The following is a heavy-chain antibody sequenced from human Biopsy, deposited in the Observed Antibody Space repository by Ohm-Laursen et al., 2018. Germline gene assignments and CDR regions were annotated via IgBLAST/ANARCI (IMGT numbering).Heavy chain of an antibody. V-gene: IGHV4-59*01. CDR3: ARVVGAATGFDQ. D-gene: IGHD1-26*01. J-gene: IGHJ4*02. CDR1: GGSISGYY. Sequence: SETLSLTCSISGGSISGYYWNWIRQSPGKGLEWIGYIWSSGTTDYNPSLQSRVSMSLELSTDQFSLKVDFVTAADTAVYYCARVVGAATGFDQWGQGIPVTVSS. CDR2: IWSSGTT.